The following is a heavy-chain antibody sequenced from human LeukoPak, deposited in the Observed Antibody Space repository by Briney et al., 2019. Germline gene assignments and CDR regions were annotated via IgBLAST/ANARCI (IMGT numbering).Heavy chain of an antibody. Sequence: GGSLRLSCAASAFTFSSYCMNWVRQAPGKGLEWVSEISGSGDTTNYGDSVKGRFTISRDNSKNTLYLQMNSLRAEDTAVYYCAKSRHPNKPLSYFDSWGQGTLVTVSS. CDR3: AKSRHPNKPLSYFDS. J-gene: IGHJ4*02. V-gene: IGHV3-23*01. CDR2: ISGSGDTT. D-gene: IGHD2-2*01. CDR1: AFTFSSYC.